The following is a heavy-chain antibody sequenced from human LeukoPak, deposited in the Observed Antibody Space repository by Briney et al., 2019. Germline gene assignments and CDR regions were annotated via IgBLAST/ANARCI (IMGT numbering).Heavy chain of an antibody. Sequence: GGSLSLPCAALGFTFSNYWLHWVRQAPGKGLVWVSRINRDGRSTNYADSVKGRFTISRDNAKNTVFLQMNSLRAEDTAVYYCALPLRDGDFYFDYWGQGALVTVSS. V-gene: IGHV3-74*01. CDR2: INRDGRST. J-gene: IGHJ4*02. D-gene: IGHD4-17*01. CDR3: ALPLRDGDFYFDY. CDR1: GFTFSNYW.